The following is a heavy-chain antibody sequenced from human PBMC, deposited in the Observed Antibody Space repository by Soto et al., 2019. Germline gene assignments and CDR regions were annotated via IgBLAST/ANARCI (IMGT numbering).Heavy chain of an antibody. CDR1: GGSFSGYY. Sequence: SETLSLTCAVYGGSFSGYYWSWIRQPPGKGLEWIGEINHSGSTNYNPSLKSRVTISVDTSKNQFSLKLSSVTAADTAVYYCARISGGRADYWGQGTLVTVSS. J-gene: IGHJ4*02. CDR3: ARISGGRADY. CDR2: INHSGST. V-gene: IGHV4-34*01. D-gene: IGHD2-15*01.